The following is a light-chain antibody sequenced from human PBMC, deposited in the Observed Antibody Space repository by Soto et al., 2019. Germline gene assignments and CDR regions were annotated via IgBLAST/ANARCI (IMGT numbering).Light chain of an antibody. CDR3: QQYGSSSSWT. J-gene: IGKJ1*01. Sequence: EIVLTQSPATLSLSPGERATLSCRASQNVANYLDWYQQKPGQAPRLLIYESSNRATGIAARFSGSGSGTDFTLTISSLEPEDFAVYYCQQYGSSSSWTFGQGTNVEIK. CDR2: ESS. CDR1: QNVANY. V-gene: IGKV3-11*01.